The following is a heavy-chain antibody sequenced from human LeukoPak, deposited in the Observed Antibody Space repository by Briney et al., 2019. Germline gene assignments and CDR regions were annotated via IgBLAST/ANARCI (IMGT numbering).Heavy chain of an antibody. Sequence: PGGSLRLSCAGSTLTFSAYSMNWVRQAPGKGLERVSYISSNGSIIYYADSVKGRFSISRDNAKKSLYLQMSSLRAEDTAVYYCARRNWFDSWGQGSPVIVSS. CDR2: ISSNGSII. J-gene: IGHJ5*01. D-gene: IGHD2/OR15-2a*01. CDR3: ARRNWFDS. V-gene: IGHV3-48*04. CDR1: TLTFSAYS.